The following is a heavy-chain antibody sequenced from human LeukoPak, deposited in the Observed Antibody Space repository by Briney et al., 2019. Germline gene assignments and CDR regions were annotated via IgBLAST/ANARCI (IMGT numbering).Heavy chain of an antibody. CDR2: ISGTGSGT. V-gene: IGHV3-23*01. D-gene: IGHD3-22*01. J-gene: IGHJ4*02. Sequence: GGSLRLSCAASGFTFSDYAMSWVRQAPGKGLEWVSAISGTGSGTYYADSVKGRFTVSRDNYKNTLYLQMNSRRADDTAVYYCAKDRRNSLSTGYYSFDYWGQGTLVTVSS. CDR1: GFTFSDYA. CDR3: AKDRRNSLSTGYYSFDY.